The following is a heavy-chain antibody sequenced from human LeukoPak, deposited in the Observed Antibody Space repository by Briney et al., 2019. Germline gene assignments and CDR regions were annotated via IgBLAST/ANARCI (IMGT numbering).Heavy chain of an antibody. V-gene: IGHV1-69*04. J-gene: IGHJ4*02. D-gene: IGHD3-22*01. CDR1: GGTFSSYA. CDR2: IIPILGIA. Sequence: ASVKVSCKASGGTFSSYAISWVRQASGQGLEWMGRIIPILGIANYAQKFQGRVTITADKSTSTAYMELSSLRSEDTAVYYCALPGTDYYDSSGYFDYWGQGTLVTVSS. CDR3: ALPGTDYYDSSGYFDY.